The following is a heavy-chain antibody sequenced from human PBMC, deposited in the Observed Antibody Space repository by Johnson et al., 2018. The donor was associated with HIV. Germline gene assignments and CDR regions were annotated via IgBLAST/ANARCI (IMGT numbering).Heavy chain of an antibody. D-gene: IGHD3-16*01. Sequence: VQLVESGGGLVQPGGSLRLSCAASGFTFSSYWMNWVRQAPGKGLEWVANIKQDGSEKHYVDSVKGRFTISRDNAKNSLYLQMNSLRAEDTAVYYCARGRDSIGDGGAFDIWGQGTMVTVSS. CDR2: IKQDGSEK. CDR1: GFTFSSYW. CDR3: ARGRDSIGDGGAFDI. J-gene: IGHJ3*02. V-gene: IGHV3-7*05.